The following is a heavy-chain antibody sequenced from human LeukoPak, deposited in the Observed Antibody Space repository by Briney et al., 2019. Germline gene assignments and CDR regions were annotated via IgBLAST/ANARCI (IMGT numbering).Heavy chain of an antibody. D-gene: IGHD1-26*01. Sequence: GASVKVSCKASGYTSTSYGISWVRQAPGHGLEWMGWISACNGNTKYAQKLQGRVTMSTDTSTSTAYMGLRSLRSDDTAVYYCARAHPYSGSYNWGQGTLVTVSS. J-gene: IGHJ4*02. CDR1: GYTSTSYG. CDR3: ARAHPYSGSYN. V-gene: IGHV1-18*01. CDR2: ISACNGNT.